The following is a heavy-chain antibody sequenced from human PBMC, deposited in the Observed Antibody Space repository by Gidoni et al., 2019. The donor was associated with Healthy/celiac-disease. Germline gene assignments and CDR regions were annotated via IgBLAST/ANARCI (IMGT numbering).Heavy chain of an antibody. CDR1: GYTLTELS. CDR2: FDPEDGET. D-gene: IGHD1-26*01. V-gene: IGHV1-24*01. J-gene: IGHJ5*02. CDR3: ATDLIVVATKEFDP. Sequence: QVQLVQSGAEVKKPGASVKVSCKVSGYTLTELSMHWVRHAPGKGLEWMGGFDPEDGETIYEQKFQGRVTMTEDTSTDTAYMELSSLRSEDTAVYYCATDLIVVATKEFDPWGQGTLVTVSS.